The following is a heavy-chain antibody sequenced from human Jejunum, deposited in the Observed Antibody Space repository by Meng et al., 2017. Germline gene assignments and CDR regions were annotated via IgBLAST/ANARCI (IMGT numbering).Heavy chain of an antibody. J-gene: IGHJ4*02. CDR3: AGDNGDSGIFNY. CDR2: ITVGNGNT. D-gene: IGHD4-17*01. CDR1: GYTLINYA. Sequence: QVQLMQSGAEVKKPGASVKVSCKASGYTLINYAIHWVRQAPGQRLEWMGWITVGNGNTKYSQKFQGRVTITRGTSASTAYMELSSLTSEDTAVYYCAGDNGDSGIFNYWGQGTLVTVSS. V-gene: IGHV1-3*01.